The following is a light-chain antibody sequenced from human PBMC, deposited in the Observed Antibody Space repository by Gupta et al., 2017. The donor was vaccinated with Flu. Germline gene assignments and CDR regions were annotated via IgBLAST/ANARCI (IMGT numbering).Light chain of an antibody. V-gene: IGKV3-20*01. J-gene: IGKJ2*02. CDR3: QHKGISVCA. CDR1: QSVHNNS. Sequence: EIVLMQSPGTLSLSPWERATLSCRARQSVHNNSLTWYQQKPGQAPRLLIYGASSRATGSPNRFSGSGSGTEFTITFSRREPEDFAVYYCQHKGISVCAFGQGTKVDIK. CDR2: GAS.